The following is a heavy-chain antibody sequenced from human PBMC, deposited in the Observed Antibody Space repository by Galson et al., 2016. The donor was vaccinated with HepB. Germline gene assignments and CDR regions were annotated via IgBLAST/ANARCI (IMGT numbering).Heavy chain of an antibody. CDR3: ARDNCINAICYTGWFDS. Sequence: SLRLSCAASGLAFSNFHMGWVRQAPGKGLEWVSGISGSGGSTYYADSVKGRFTISRDNSENTLYLQMSSLRVEDTAVYYCARDNCINAICYTGWFDSWGQGALVTVSA. D-gene: IGHD2-8*01. CDR2: ISGSGGST. J-gene: IGHJ5*01. V-gene: IGHV3-23*01. CDR1: GLAFSNFH.